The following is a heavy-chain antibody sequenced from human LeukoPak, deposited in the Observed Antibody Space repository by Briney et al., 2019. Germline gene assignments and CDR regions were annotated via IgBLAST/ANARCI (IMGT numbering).Heavy chain of an antibody. Sequence: GGSLRLSCAASGFTFSSYAMSWVRQAPGKGLEWVAVISYDGSNKYYADSVKGRFTISRDNSKNTLYLQMNSLRAEDTAVYYCAKAGDGSSGFDYWGQGTLVTVSS. J-gene: IGHJ4*02. V-gene: IGHV3-30*18. CDR3: AKAGDGSSGFDY. D-gene: IGHD6-19*01. CDR2: ISYDGSNK. CDR1: GFTFSSYA.